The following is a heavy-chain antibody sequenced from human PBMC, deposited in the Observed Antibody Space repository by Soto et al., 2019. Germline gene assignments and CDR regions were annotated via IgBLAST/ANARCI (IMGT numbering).Heavy chain of an antibody. J-gene: IGHJ6*02. D-gene: IGHD5-18*01. V-gene: IGHV3-7*03. CDR1: GFTLSMYS. CDR3: ARDLWILRADAFFYGSDV. Sequence: DVQLKESGGGLVQPGQSLRLSCEVSGFTLSMYSMTWVRQAPGKGLEWVAKIPQDGSDGHYLDSVKGRFTISRDNATNSVYLQMNSLRADGTAVYYCARDLWILRADAFFYGSDVWGQGAKVTVSS. CDR2: IPQDGSDG.